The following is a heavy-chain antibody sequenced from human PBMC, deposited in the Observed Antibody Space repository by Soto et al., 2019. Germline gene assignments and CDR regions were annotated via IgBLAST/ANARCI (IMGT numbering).Heavy chain of an antibody. J-gene: IGHJ4*02. CDR3: AKDVNNDVLAGYYYY. V-gene: IGHV3-23*01. Sequence: GGSLRLSCASSEFPLSSYGMIWVRQATGMGLEWVSTIRGTGGTYYADSVKGRFTISRDNSKNTLYLQMNSLRAEDTAVYYCAKDVNNDVLAGYYYYWGQGTLVTVSS. CDR1: EFPLSSYG. D-gene: IGHD3-9*01. CDR2: IRGTGGT.